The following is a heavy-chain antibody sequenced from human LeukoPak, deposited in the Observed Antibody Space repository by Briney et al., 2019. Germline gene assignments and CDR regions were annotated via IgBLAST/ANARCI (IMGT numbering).Heavy chain of an antibody. Sequence: GGSLRLSCAASGFTFSSYAMHWVRQAPGKGLEWVAVISYDGSNKYYADSVKGRFTISRDNSKNTLYLQMNSMRAEDTAVYYCAKSTVVVPAAPYWFDPWGQGTLVTVSS. D-gene: IGHD2-2*01. J-gene: IGHJ5*02. CDR3: AKSTVVVPAAPYWFDP. V-gene: IGHV3-30-3*02. CDR2: ISYDGSNK. CDR1: GFTFSSYA.